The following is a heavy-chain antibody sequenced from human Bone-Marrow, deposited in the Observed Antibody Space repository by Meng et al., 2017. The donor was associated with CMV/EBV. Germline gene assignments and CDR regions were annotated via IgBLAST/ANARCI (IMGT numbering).Heavy chain of an antibody. V-gene: IGHV3-43*01. CDR3: AKGFVVTSRLDY. D-gene: IGHD4-23*01. J-gene: IGHJ4*02. CDR2: ISWDGGST. Sequence: GESLKISCAASGFTFDDYTMHWVRQAPGKGLEWVSLISWDGGSTYYADSVKGRFTISRDNSKNSLYLQMNSLRAEDTAVYYCAKGFVVTSRLDYWGQGTLVTVSS. CDR1: GFTFDDYT.